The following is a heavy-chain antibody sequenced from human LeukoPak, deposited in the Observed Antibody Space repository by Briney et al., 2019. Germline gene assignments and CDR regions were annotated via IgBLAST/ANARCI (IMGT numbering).Heavy chain of an antibody. J-gene: IGHJ4*02. CDR2: INHSGST. V-gene: IGHV4-34*01. D-gene: IGHD5-12*01. CDR3: ARGPPKSQNFWWLPYAVDY. CDR1: GGSFSGYY. Sequence: SETLSLTCAVYGGSFSGYYWSWLRQPPGKGLEWIGEINHSGSTNKHPALKSRVTISVATSKYQISLKLRSVTAADTAVYYCARGPPKSQNFWWLPYAVDYWGQGTLVTVSS.